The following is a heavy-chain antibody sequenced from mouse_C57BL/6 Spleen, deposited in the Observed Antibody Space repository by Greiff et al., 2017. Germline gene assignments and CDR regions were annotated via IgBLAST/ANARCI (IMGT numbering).Heavy chain of an antibody. Sequence: VQLQESGAELARPGASVKLSCKASGYTFTSYGISWVKQRTGQGLEWIGEIYPRSGNTYYNEKFKGKATLTADKSSSTAYMELRSLTSEDSAVYFCAREGTTVVEGFAYWGQGTLVTVSA. V-gene: IGHV1-81*01. D-gene: IGHD1-1*01. J-gene: IGHJ3*01. CDR2: IYPRSGNT. CDR1: GYTFTSYG. CDR3: AREGTTVVEGFAY.